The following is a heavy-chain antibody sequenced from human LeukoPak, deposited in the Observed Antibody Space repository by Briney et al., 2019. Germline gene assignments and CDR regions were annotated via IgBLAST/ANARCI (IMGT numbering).Heavy chain of an antibody. CDR1: GGSISSYY. J-gene: IGHJ6*04. CDR3: ARGIGYYYGMDV. D-gene: IGHD2-21*01. CDR2: IYYSGST. V-gene: IGHV4-59*01. Sequence: KPSETLSLTCTVSGGSISSYYWNWIRQPPGKGLEWLGYIYYSGSTNYNPSLKSRVTISVDTSKNQFSLKLSSVTAADTAVYYCARGIGYYYGMDVWGKGTTVTVSS.